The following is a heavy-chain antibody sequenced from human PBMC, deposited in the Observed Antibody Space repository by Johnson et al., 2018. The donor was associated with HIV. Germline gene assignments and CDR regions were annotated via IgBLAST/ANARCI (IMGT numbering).Heavy chain of an antibody. CDR2: MWYDGSNK. J-gene: IGHJ3*02. CDR1: GFPFSSYG. CDR3: ARDPFPRFYAFDI. Sequence: QVQLVESGGGVVQPGRSLRLSCTASGFPFSSYGMHWVRQAPGRGLEWVAVMWYDGSNKYYADSVPGRFTISRDNSKNPLYLQMNSLRAEDPAVYYCARDPFPRFYAFDIWGQGTMVTVSS. V-gene: IGHV3-33*01.